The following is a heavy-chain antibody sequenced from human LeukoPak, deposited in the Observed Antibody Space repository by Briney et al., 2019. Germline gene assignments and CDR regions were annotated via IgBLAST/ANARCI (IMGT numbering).Heavy chain of an antibody. CDR2: IYYSGST. CDR1: GGSISSGDYY. J-gene: IGHJ5*02. V-gene: IGHV4-30-4*01. Sequence: PSETLSLTCTVSGGSISSGDYYWSWIRQPPGKGLEWIGYIYYSGSTYYNPSLKSRVTISVDTSKNQFSLKLSSVTAADTAVYYCARAGIAARFDPWSQGTLVTVSS. CDR3: ARAGIAARFDP. D-gene: IGHD6-13*01.